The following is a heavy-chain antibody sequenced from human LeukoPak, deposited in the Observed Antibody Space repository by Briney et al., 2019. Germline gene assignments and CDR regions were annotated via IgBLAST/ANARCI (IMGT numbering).Heavy chain of an antibody. Sequence: ASVKVSCKASGYTFTGYCMHWVRQAPGQGLEWMGRINPNSGGTNYAQKFQGRVTMTRDTSISTAYMELSRLRSDDTAVYYCARGFSRDPYYFDYWGQGTLVTVSS. J-gene: IGHJ4*02. D-gene: IGHD3-10*01. CDR3: ARGFSRDPYYFDY. V-gene: IGHV1-2*06. CDR1: GYTFTGYC. CDR2: INPNSGGT.